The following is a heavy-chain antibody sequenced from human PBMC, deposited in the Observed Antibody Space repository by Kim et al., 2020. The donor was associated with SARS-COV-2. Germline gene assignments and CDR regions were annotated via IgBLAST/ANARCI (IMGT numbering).Heavy chain of an antibody. Sequence: ASVKVSCKASGYTFTSYYMHWVRQAPGQGLEWMGIINPSGGSTSYAQKFQGRVTMTRDTSTSTVYMELSSLRSEDTAVYYCAKVSYGYRRVYYFDYWGQGTLVTVSS. CDR3: AKVSYGYRRVYYFDY. D-gene: IGHD5-18*01. J-gene: IGHJ4*02. CDR2: INPSGGST. V-gene: IGHV1-46*01. CDR1: GYTFTSYY.